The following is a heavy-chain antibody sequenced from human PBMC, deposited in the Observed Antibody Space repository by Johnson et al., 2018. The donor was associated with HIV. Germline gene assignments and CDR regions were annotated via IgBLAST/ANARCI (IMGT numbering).Heavy chain of an antibody. J-gene: IGHJ3*01. D-gene: IGHD2-8*01. CDR2: ISWNSGSI. Sequence: SCAASGFTFDDYAMHWVRQAPGKGLEWVSGISWNSGSIGYADSVKGRFTISRDNAKNSLYLQMKSLRAEDTALYYCAKDIWQYMYGAFDVWGQGTMVTVSS. CDR3: AKDIWQYMYGAFDV. CDR1: GFTFDDYA. V-gene: IGHV3-9*01.